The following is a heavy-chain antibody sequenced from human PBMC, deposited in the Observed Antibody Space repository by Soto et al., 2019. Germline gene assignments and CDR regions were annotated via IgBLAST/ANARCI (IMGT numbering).Heavy chain of an antibody. D-gene: IGHD3-16*01. Sequence: GESLKISCKAIGYTFTNYWIGWVRQTPGKGLEWMGIIFPGDSDTRYNPSFEGQVTVSADESISTAYLQWNTLKASDNAMYYCVRTHFGALTQFDFWGPGTLVTVSS. V-gene: IGHV5-51*01. CDR2: IFPGDSDT. J-gene: IGHJ4*02. CDR3: VRTHFGALTQFDF. CDR1: GYTFTNYW.